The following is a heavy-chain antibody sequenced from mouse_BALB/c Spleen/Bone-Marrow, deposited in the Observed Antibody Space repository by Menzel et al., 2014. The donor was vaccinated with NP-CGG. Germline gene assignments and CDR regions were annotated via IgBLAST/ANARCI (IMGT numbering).Heavy chain of an antibody. V-gene: IGHV1-7*01. Sequence: SGAELAKPGASVKMSCKASGYTFTDYWMHWVKQRPGQGLEWIGYINPSSGYTEYNQKFKDKATLTADKSSSTACMQLNILTSEDSAVYYCARRYGSLWYFDVWGAGTTVTVSS. CDR2: INPSSGYT. J-gene: IGHJ1*01. CDR1: GYTFTDYW. D-gene: IGHD1-1*01. CDR3: ARRYGSLWYFDV.